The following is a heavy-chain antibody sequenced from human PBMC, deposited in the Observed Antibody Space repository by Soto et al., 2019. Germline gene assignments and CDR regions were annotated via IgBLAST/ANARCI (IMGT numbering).Heavy chain of an antibody. CDR2: TRNKANSYTT. V-gene: IGHV3-72*01. CDR3: ARESPSCGVVIKYNWFDP. D-gene: IGHD3-3*01. CDR1: GFTFSDHY. J-gene: IGHJ5*02. Sequence: GGSLRLSCAASGFTFSDHYMDWVRQAPGKGLEWVGRTRNKANSYTTEYAASVKGRFTISRDDSKNSLYLQMNSLKTEDTAVYYCARESPSCGVVIKYNWFDPWGQGTLVTVSS.